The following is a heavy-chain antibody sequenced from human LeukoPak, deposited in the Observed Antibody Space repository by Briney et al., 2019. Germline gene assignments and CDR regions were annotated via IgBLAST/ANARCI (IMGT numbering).Heavy chain of an antibody. V-gene: IGHV1-18*01. Sequence: ASVEVSCKASGYTFTSYGISWVRQAPGQGLEWMGWISAYNGNTNYAQKLQGRVTMTTDTSTSTAYMELRSLRSDDTAVYYCARAGLYCSSTSCPAPYYYYGMDVWGQGTTVTVSS. J-gene: IGHJ6*02. CDR1: GYTFTSYG. CDR3: ARAGLYCSSTSCPAPYYYYGMDV. D-gene: IGHD2-2*01. CDR2: ISAYNGNT.